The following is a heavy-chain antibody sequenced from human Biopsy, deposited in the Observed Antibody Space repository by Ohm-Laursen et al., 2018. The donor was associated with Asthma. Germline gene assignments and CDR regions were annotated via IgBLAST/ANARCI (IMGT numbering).Heavy chain of an antibody. CDR3: ARCQVGYSSGWSLLLKKIYYSGMDV. V-gene: IGHV1-69*01. J-gene: IGHJ6*02. CDR2: IMTVFGTT. CDR1: GGTFSNFA. Sequence: SSVMVSCKAPGGTFSNFAISWVRQAPGQGLEWLGGIMTVFGTTNYAQKFQGRVTITADESTSTAYMEVTSLRSEDTAIYYCARCQVGYSSGWSLLLKKIYYSGMDVWGQGTAVTVSS. D-gene: IGHD6-19*01.